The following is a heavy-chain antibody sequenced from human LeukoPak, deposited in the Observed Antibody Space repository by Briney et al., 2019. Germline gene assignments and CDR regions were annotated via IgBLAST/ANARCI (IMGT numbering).Heavy chain of an antibody. CDR2: IKQDGSEK. CDR1: GFTFSSYW. Sequence: GGSLRLSCAASGFTFSSYWMSWVRQAPGKGREWVANIKQDGSEKYYVDSVKGRFTIARDNAKNSLYLQMNSLRAEDTAVYYCARRAGAYSHPYDYWGQGTLVTVSS. D-gene: IGHD4/OR15-4a*01. J-gene: IGHJ4*02. V-gene: IGHV3-7*01. CDR3: ARRAGAYSHPYDY.